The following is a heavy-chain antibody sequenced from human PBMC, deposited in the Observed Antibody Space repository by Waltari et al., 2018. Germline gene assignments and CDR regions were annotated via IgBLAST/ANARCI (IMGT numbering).Heavy chain of an antibody. D-gene: IGHD1-26*01. CDR1: GYSISSGYY. CDR3: ASEWELLRGVGYFQH. Sequence: QVQLQESGPGLVKPSETLSLTCTVSGYSISSGYYWGWIRQPPGKGLEWIGSIYHSGSTYYNPSLKSRVTISVDTSKNQFSLKLGSVTAADTAVYYCASEWELLRGVGYFQHWGQGTLVTVSS. J-gene: IGHJ1*01. CDR2: IYHSGST. V-gene: IGHV4-38-2*02.